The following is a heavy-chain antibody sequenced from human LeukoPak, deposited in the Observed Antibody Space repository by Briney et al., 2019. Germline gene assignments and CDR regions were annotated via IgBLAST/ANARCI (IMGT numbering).Heavy chain of an antibody. V-gene: IGHV3-21*01. CDR3: ARGSCSSTSCYANDY. Sequence: SGGSLRLSCAASGFTFSSYSMNWVRQAPGKGLEWVSSISSSSSYIYYADSVKGRFTISRDNAKSSLYLQMNSLRAEDTAVYYCARGSCSSTSCYANDYWGQGTLVTVSS. J-gene: IGHJ4*02. CDR1: GFTFSSYS. D-gene: IGHD2-2*01. CDR2: ISSSSSYI.